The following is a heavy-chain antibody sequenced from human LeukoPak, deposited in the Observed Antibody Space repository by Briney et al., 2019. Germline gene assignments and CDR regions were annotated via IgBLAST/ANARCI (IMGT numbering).Heavy chain of an antibody. V-gene: IGHV1-8*02. Sequence: GASVKVSCKASGDTFNSNGISWVRQAPGQGLEWMGWMNPNSGNTGYAQKFQGRVTMTRNTSISTAYMELSSLRSEDTAVYYCARGPAAYYFDYWGQGTLVTVSS. CDR2: MNPNSGNT. CDR3: ARGPAAYYFDY. J-gene: IGHJ4*02. CDR1: GDTFNSNG.